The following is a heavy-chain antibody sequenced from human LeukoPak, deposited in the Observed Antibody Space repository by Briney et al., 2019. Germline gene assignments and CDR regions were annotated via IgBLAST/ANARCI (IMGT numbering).Heavy chain of an antibody. D-gene: IGHD2-2*01. J-gene: IGHJ5*02. Sequence: SETLSLTCAVYGGSFSGYYWSWIRQPPGKGLEWVGEINHSGSTNYNPSLKSRVTVSVDTSKNQFSLKLSSVTAADTAVYYCASRVIVVVPAAIRQHNWFDPWGQGTLVTVSS. V-gene: IGHV4-34*01. CDR2: INHSGST. CDR3: ASRVIVVVPAAIRQHNWFDP. CDR1: GGSFSGYY.